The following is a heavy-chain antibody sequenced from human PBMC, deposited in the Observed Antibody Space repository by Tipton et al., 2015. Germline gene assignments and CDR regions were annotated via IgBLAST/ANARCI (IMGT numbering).Heavy chain of an antibody. D-gene: IGHD3-22*01. CDR3: ARRYFYDSSGYYQYYLGMDV. CDR2: IYYSGNT. J-gene: IGHJ6*02. CDR1: GGSISHYY. Sequence: GLVKPSETLSLTCTVSGGSISHYYWSWIRQPPGKGLEWLGHIYYSGNTNYNPSLKSRVTMSIDASKNHFSLNLTSVTAADTAVYYCARRYFYDSSGYYQYYLGMDVWGPGTAVTVSS. V-gene: IGHV4-59*08.